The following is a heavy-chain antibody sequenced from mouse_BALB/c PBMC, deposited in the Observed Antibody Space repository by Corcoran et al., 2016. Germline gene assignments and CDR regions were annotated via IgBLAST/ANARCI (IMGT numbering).Heavy chain of an antibody. CDR3: ARAHYGYDGAWFAY. V-gene: IGHV14-1*02. J-gene: IGHJ3*01. CDR1: GFNIKDYY. CDR2: IDPENGNT. Sequence: EVQLQQSGAELVRPGALVKLSCKASGFNIKDYYMHWVKQRPEQGLEWIGWIDPENGNTIYAPKFQGKASITADTSSNTAYLQLSSLTSEDTAVYYCARAHYGYDGAWFAYWGQGTLVTVSA. D-gene: IGHD2-2*01.